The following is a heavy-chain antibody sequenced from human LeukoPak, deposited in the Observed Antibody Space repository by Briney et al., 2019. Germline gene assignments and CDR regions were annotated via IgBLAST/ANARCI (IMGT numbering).Heavy chain of an antibody. CDR3: VRDRVADVPPYYYYVDV. J-gene: IGHJ6*03. CDR2: ISGSGITI. Sequence: GGSLRLSCAASGFTFSDYYMSWIRQAPGKGLEWVSSISGSGITIYYADSMWGRFTISRDNANNPLFLQMNSLRAEDTAVYYCVRDRVADVPPYYYYVDVWGKGTTVTVSS. D-gene: IGHD2-15*01. V-gene: IGHV3-11*01. CDR1: GFTFSDYY.